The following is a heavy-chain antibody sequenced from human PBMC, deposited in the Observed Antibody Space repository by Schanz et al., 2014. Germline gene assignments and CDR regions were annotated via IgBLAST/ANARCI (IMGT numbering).Heavy chain of an antibody. CDR1: GFTFSSYA. J-gene: IGHJ6*02. CDR2: IGTSGGT. V-gene: IGHV3-23*04. Sequence: EVQLVASGGGVVRPGGSLRLSCTASGFTFSSYALHWVRQAPGKGLEWVSTIGTSGGTNYAESVKGRFTMSRDNSKNAVHLQMSSLRAEDTAVYYCLAPDYGMDVWGQGTTVTVSS. CDR3: LAPDYGMDV.